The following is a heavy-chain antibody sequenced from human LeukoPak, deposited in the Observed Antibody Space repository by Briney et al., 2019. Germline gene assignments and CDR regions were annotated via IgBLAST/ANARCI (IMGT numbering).Heavy chain of an antibody. D-gene: IGHD5-24*01. CDR2: ISSSSSTI. J-gene: IGHJ3*02. Sequence: GGSLRLSCAASGFTFSSYSMNWVRQAPGKGLEWVSYISSSSSTIYYADSVKGRFTISRDNAKNSLYLQMNSLRAEDTALYHCARAARMEMGDAFDIWGQGTMVTVSS. CDR3: ARAARMEMGDAFDI. V-gene: IGHV3-48*01. CDR1: GFTFSSYS.